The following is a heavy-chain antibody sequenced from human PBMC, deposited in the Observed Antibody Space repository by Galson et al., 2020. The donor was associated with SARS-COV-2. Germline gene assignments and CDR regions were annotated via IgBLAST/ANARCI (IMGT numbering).Heavy chain of an antibody. Sequence: GESLKISCAGSGFTFSDSYIHWIRQTPGERLEWLSYISGSGSRTIYADSVKGRFTISRDNAENSVYLQMDSLRVDDTAVYYCARDPNYSSEKDWGQGTLVTVSP. CDR2: ISGSGSRT. D-gene: IGHD3-22*01. J-gene: IGHJ4*02. CDR1: GFTFSDSY. CDR3: ARDPNYSSEKD. V-gene: IGHV3-11*06.